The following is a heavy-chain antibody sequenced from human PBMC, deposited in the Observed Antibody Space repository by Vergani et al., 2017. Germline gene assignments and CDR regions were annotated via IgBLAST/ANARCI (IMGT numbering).Heavy chain of an antibody. CDR3: ATDSDYDFLGGPNNGAFYI. J-gene: IGHJ3*02. CDR2: VGFDGSDT. D-gene: IGHD3-3*01. Sequence: EVQLVEPGGGLVQPGGSLRLSCAASGFPLSNAWIHWVRQGPGKGLEWVSRVGFDGSDTVYADSVKGRFTISKDNAKNSLYLQMNSLRAEDTAVYYCATDSDYDFLGGPNNGAFYIWGQGTMVTVSS. V-gene: IGHV3-74*01. CDR1: GFPLSNAW.